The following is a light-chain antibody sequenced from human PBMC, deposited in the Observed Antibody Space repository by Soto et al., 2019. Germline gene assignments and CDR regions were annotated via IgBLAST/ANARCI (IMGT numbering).Light chain of an antibody. CDR1: SGDVGDYHY. CDR3: CSYAGGYTYV. CDR2: AVT. V-gene: IGLV2-11*01. J-gene: IGLJ1*01. Sequence: QCVLTQPRSVSGSPGQAVTISCTGTSGDVGDYHYVSWYQQHPGKAPKLMIFAVTKRPSGVPDRFSGSKSGYTASLTISGLQPDDDADYYCCSYAGGYTYVFGTGTKVTVL.